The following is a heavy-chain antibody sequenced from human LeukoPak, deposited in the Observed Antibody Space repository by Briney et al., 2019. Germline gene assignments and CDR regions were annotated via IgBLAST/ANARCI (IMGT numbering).Heavy chain of an antibody. CDR3: ARHQYYFDTSGHYPDY. CDR2: IYYSRST. J-gene: IGHJ4*02. D-gene: IGHD3-22*01. CDR1: GGSISSSSYY. V-gene: IGHV4-39*01. Sequence: PSETLSLTCTVSGGSISSSSYYWGWIRQPPGKGLEWIASIYYSRSTYFNPSLKSRVTISVDTSKNQFSLKLRSVTAADTAVYYCARHQYYFDTSGHYPDYWGQGALVTVSS.